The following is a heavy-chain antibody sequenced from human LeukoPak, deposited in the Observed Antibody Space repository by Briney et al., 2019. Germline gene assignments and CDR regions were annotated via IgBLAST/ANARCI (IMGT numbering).Heavy chain of an antibody. CDR3: ARTYYYDSSGYYGIPRFDY. Sequence: PSGTLSLTCAVYGGSFSGYYWSWIRQPPGKGLEWIGEINHSGSTNYNPSLKSRVTISVDTSKNQFSLKLSSVTAADTAVYYCARTYYYDSSGYYGIPRFDYWGQGTLVTVSS. CDR2: INHSGST. V-gene: IGHV4-34*01. J-gene: IGHJ4*02. CDR1: GGSFSGYY. D-gene: IGHD3-22*01.